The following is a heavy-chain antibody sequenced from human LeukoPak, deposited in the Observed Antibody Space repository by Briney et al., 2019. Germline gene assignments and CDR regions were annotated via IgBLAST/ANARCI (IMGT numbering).Heavy chain of an antibody. D-gene: IGHD2-2*01. CDR2: ISGSGGST. CDR3: AKDLTSYNDY. V-gene: IGHV3-23*01. Sequence: GGSLRLSCAASGFTFSSYNMNWVRQAPGKGLEWVSAISGSGGSTYYADSVKGRFTISRDNSKNTLYLQMNSLRAEDTAVYYCAKDLTSYNDYWGQGTLVTVSS. J-gene: IGHJ4*02. CDR1: GFTFSSYN.